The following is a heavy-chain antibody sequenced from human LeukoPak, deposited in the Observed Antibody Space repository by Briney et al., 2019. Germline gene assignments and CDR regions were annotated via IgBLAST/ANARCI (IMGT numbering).Heavy chain of an antibody. CDR2: INHSGST. J-gene: IGHJ3*02. CDR3: ARGPRGYSYGCLSGAFDI. Sequence: PSETLPLTCTVSGGSISSYYWSWIRQPPGKGLEWIGEINHSGSTNYNPSLKSRVTISVDTSKNQFSLKLSSVTAADTAVYYCARGPRGYSYGCLSGAFDIWGQGTMVTVSS. CDR1: GGSISSYY. D-gene: IGHD5-18*01. V-gene: IGHV4-34*01.